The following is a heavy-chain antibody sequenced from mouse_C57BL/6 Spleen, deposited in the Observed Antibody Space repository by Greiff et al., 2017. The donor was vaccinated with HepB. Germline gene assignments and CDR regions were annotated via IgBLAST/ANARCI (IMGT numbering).Heavy chain of an antibody. CDR3: AREDGPLYYAMDY. D-gene: IGHD2-3*01. CDR2: IDPSDSYT. V-gene: IGHV1-59*01. Sequence: VQLQQPGAELVRSGTSVKLSCKASGYTFTSYWMHWVKQRPGQGLEWIGVIDPSDSYTNYNQKFKGKATLTVDTSSSTAYMQLSSLTSEDSAVYYCAREDGPLYYAMDYWGQGTSVTVSS. J-gene: IGHJ4*01. CDR1: GYTFTSYW.